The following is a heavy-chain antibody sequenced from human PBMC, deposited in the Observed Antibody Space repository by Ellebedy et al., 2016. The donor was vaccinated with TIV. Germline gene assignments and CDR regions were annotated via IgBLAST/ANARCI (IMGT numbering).Heavy chain of an antibody. J-gene: IGHJ4*02. D-gene: IGHD7-27*01. V-gene: IGHV4-34*01. Sequence: SETLSLTXAVYGGSFSGYYWSWIRQPPGKGLEWIGEINHSGSTNYNPSLKSRVTISVDTSKNQFSLKLSSVTAADTAVYYCARGWNWGYYFDYWGQGTLVTVSS. CDR3: ARGWNWGYYFDY. CDR1: GGSFSGYY. CDR2: INHSGST.